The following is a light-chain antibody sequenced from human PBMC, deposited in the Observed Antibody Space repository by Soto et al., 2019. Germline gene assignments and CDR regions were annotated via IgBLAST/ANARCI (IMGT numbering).Light chain of an antibody. CDR2: SAS. Sequence: DIQMTQSPSSVSASVGDRVTITCRARQGISSNLVWYHQKPGKAPNLRIYSASALPSGLPSRFSGSGSGTDFTLTITSLQPEDFATYYCQPANSFPLAFGQGTKVEIK. J-gene: IGKJ1*01. V-gene: IGKV1-12*01. CDR1: QGISSN. CDR3: QPANSFPLA.